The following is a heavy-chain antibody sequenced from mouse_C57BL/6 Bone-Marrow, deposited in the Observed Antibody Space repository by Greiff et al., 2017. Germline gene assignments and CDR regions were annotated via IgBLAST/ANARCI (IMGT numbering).Heavy chain of an antibody. J-gene: IGHJ1*03. Sequence: EVKLMESGGGLVQPGGSLKLSCAASGFTFSDYYMYWVRQTPEKRLEWVAYISNGGSSTYYPDNLKGRFPISRDNAKNTLYLQMGRLKSEDTAMYYCARDYGKTFDVWGTGTTVTVSS. CDR3: ARDYGKTFDV. CDR1: GFTFSDYY. CDR2: ISNGGSST. D-gene: IGHD1-1*01. V-gene: IGHV5-12*01.